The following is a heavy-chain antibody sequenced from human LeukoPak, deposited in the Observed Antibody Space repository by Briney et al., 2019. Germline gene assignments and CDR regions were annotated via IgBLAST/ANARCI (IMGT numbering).Heavy chain of an antibody. J-gene: IGHJ4*02. V-gene: IGHV3-53*01. Sequence: GGSLTLSCAASGFVVTANHLAWARQAPGKGLEWVSTISNGGDPFYGDSVKGRSTISRDESTNTFSLQLDSLRVEDMGVYYCALLSGGTFDYWGQGTQVTVAS. D-gene: IGHD2/OR15-2a*01. CDR2: ISNGGDP. CDR1: GFVVTANH. CDR3: ALLSGGTFDY.